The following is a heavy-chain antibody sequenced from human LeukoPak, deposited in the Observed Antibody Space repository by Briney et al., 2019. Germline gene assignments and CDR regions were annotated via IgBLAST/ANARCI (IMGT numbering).Heavy chain of an antibody. D-gene: IGHD3-22*01. V-gene: IGHV4-61*01. J-gene: IGHJ4*02. CDR3: ARAVGYYYISIGYFDY. Sequence: SETLSLTCTVSGGSVRSDSYYWSWIRQPPGKGLEWIGYVYYSGSTNYNPSLKSRVTISVDTSKNQFSLKLSSVTAADTAVYYCARAVGYYYISIGYFDYWGQGTLVTVSS. CDR2: VYYSGST. CDR1: GGSVRSDSYY.